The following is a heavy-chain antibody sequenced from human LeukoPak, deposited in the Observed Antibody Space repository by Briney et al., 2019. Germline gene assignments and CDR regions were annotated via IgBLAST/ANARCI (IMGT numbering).Heavy chain of an antibody. CDR1: GFTFGKYW. CDR2: IKLDGSEK. D-gene: IGHD3-3*01. V-gene: IGHV3-7*03. J-gene: IGHJ4*02. Sequence: RSGGSLRLSCVASGFTFGKYWMSWVRQAPGKGLEWVANIKLDGSEKSYVDSVKGRFTISRDNTKNSLYLQMNSLRVEDTAVFYCARDQYDTWSRRGNFDSWGQGTLVIVSS. CDR3: ARDQYDTWSRRGNFDS.